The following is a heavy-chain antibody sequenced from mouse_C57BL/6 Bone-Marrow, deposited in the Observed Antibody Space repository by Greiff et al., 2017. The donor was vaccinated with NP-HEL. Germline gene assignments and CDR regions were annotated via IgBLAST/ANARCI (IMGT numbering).Heavy chain of an antibody. CDR2: INPSSGYT. CDR1: GYTFTSYW. V-gene: IGHV1-7*01. CDR3: ARESSPRYCDV. J-gene: IGHJ1*03. Sequence: QVHVKQSGAELAKPGASVKLSCKASGYTFTSYWMHWVKQRPGQGLEWIGYINPSSGYTKYNQKFKDKATLTADKSSSTAYMQLSSLTYEDSAVYYCARESSPRYCDVWGTGTTVTVSS. D-gene: IGHD1-1*01.